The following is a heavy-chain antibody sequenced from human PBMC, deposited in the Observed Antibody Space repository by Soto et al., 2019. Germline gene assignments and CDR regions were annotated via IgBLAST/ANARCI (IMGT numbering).Heavy chain of an antibody. V-gene: IGHV3-30*18. Sequence: GGSLRLSCAASGFTFSSYGRHWVRQAPGKGLEWVAVISYDGSNKYYAASVKGRFTISRDNYKNTLYLQMNSLRAEDTAVYFCAKDLEQLTLDDAFDIWGQGTMVTVSS. CDR2: ISYDGSNK. D-gene: IGHD6-13*01. CDR1: GFTFSSYG. J-gene: IGHJ3*02. CDR3: AKDLEQLTLDDAFDI.